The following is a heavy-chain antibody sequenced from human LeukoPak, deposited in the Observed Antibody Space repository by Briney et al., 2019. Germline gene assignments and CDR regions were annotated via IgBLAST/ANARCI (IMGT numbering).Heavy chain of an antibody. D-gene: IGHD2-21*02. Sequence: PSETLSLTCTVSGGSISSGDYWWGWIRQPPGKGLEWIGSIYYSGNTHYNPSLKSRVTISVDTSKDQFSLKLSSVTAADTAVYYCARQRGGGHWAFDIWGQGTMVTVSS. CDR2: IYYSGNT. CDR3: ARQRGGGHWAFDI. CDR1: GGSISSGDYW. V-gene: IGHV4-39*01. J-gene: IGHJ3*02.